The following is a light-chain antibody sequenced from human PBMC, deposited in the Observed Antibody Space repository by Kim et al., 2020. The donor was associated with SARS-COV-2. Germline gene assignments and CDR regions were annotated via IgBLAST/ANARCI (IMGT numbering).Light chain of an antibody. V-gene: IGKV1-27*01. CDR1: QDIRNY. CDR3: QKYNSAPRT. CDR2: GAS. J-gene: IGKJ1*01. Sequence: DIQMTQSPSSLSASVGDRITITCRASQDIRNYLAWYQQKPGKVPEVLIYGASTLQFGVPSRFSGSGSGTHFTLIISSLQPEDAATYYCQKYNSAPRTFGQGTKVDIK.